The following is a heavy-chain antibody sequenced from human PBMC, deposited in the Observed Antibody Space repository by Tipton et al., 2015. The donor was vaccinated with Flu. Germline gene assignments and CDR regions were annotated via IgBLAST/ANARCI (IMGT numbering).Heavy chain of an antibody. D-gene: IGHD6-6*01. Sequence: TLSLTCAVYGGSFSGYYWSWIRQPRGKGLEWIGEINHSGSTNYNPSLKSRVTISVDTSKNQFSLKLSSVTAADTAVYYCARAPSGGSSIAARPNWFDPWGQGTLVNVSS. V-gene: IGHV4-34*01. CDR1: GGSFSGYY. CDR2: INHSGST. J-gene: IGHJ5*02. CDR3: ARAPSGGSSIAARPNWFDP.